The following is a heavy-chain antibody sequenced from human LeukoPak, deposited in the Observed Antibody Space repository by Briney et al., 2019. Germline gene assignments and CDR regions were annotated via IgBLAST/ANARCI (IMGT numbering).Heavy chain of an antibody. Sequence: PGGSLRLSCAASGFTFSNYAMTWVRQAPGKGLEWVSVIGGGDGSIYYADSVKGRFTISRDNSKNTLYLQMTSLRAEDAAIYYCAKGMGLAHYYFYGMDVWGQGTTVTVSS. CDR1: GFTFSNYA. V-gene: IGHV3-23*01. CDR2: IGGGDGSI. J-gene: IGHJ6*02. CDR3: AKGMGLAHYYFYGMDV. D-gene: IGHD6-19*01.